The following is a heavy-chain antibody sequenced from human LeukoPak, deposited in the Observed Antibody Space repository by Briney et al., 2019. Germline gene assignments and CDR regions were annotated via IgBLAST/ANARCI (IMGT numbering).Heavy chain of an antibody. CDR1: GFTFRSYE. CDR2: ISSSGATI. Sequence: GGSLRLSCASSGFTFRSYEMNWVRQARGKGLDWVSYISSSGATIYYADSVKGRFTISRDNAKNSLYLQLNSLRAEDTAVYYCARDIRGGPVATIMDYWGQGTLVTVSS. D-gene: IGHD5-12*01. V-gene: IGHV3-48*03. CDR3: ARDIRGGPVATIMDY. J-gene: IGHJ4*02.